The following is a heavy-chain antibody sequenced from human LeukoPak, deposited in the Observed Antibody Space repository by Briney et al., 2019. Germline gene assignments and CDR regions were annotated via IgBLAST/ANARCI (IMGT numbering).Heavy chain of an antibody. Sequence: PGGSLTLSCASSGFAPSNDWMHWVRQAPGKGLEWVSRINTDGSMTGYTDSVKGRFTIYRDNAKRILYLEMNNLRVEDTAVYYCASFGQQWLESYWGQGTLVTVSS. CDR3: ASFGQQWLESY. CDR2: INTDGSMT. V-gene: IGHV3-74*01. CDR1: GFAPSNDW. J-gene: IGHJ4*02. D-gene: IGHD6-19*01.